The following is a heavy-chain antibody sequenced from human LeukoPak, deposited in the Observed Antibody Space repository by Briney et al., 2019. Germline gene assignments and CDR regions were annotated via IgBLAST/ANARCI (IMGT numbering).Heavy chain of an antibody. CDR1: GFTFRDYY. Sequence: GGSLRLSCAASGFTFRDYYMTWMRQAPGKGLEWVSYISSSGSTIYYAGSVKGRFTISRDNAKNSLYLQMNSLRAEDTAVYYCARDRVAARPYAFDIWGQGTMVTVSS. V-gene: IGHV3-11*04. CDR3: ARDRVAARPYAFDI. D-gene: IGHD6-6*01. J-gene: IGHJ3*02. CDR2: ISSSGSTI.